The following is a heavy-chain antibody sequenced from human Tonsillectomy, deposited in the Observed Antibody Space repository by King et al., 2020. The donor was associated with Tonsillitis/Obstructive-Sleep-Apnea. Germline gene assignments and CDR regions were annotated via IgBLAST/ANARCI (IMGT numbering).Heavy chain of an antibody. Sequence: VQLVQSGSELKKPGASVKVSCKASGYPFTTYAMNWVRQAPGQGLEWMGWINTNTGNPTYAQGFTGRFVFSLDTSVSTAYLQISSLQAEDTAVYYCASEGSSWFYYYYYMDVWGTGTTVTVSS. D-gene: IGHD6-13*01. CDR2: INTNTGNP. CDR3: ASEGSSWFYYYYYMDV. J-gene: IGHJ6*03. CDR1: GYPFTTYA. V-gene: IGHV7-4-1*02.